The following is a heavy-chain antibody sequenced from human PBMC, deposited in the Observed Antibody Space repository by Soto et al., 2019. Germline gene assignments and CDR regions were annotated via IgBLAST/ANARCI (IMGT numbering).Heavy chain of an antibody. CDR2: INYSGST. CDR3: ACIFSGGYGYGFYYYGMDV. J-gene: IGHJ6*02. Sequence: SETLSLTCAVYGGSFSGYYWSWIRQPPGKGLEWIGKINYSGSTNYNPSLKSRVTISVDTSKNQFSLKLSSVTAADTAVYYCACIFSGGYGYGFYYYGMDVWGQGTTVTVSS. D-gene: IGHD5-18*01. V-gene: IGHV4-34*01. CDR1: GGSFSGYY.